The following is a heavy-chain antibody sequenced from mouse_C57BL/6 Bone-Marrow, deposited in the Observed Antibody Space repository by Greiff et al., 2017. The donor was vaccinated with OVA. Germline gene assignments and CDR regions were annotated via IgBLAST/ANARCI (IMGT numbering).Heavy chain of an antibody. CDR3: ARERRLLLRWGPNFDV. CDR1: GYTFTSYG. V-gene: IGHV1-58*01. J-gene: IGHJ1*03. Sequence: VQLQQSGAELVRPGSSVKMSCKTSGYTFTSYGINWVKQRPGQGLEWIGYIYIGNGYTEYNEKFKGKATLTSDTSSSTAYVQLSSLTSEDSAIYCCARERRLLLRWGPNFDVWGTGTTVTVSS. CDR2: IYIGNGYT. D-gene: IGHD1-1*01.